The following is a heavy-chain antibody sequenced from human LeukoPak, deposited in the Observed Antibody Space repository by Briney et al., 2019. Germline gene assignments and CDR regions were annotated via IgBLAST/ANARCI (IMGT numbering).Heavy chain of an antibody. CDR1: GDIVSNNSAA. CDR3: VRHVNIGFDH. V-gene: IGHV6-1*01. CDR2: TYYRSMLYN. J-gene: IGHJ4*02. Sequence: SQTLSLTCALSGDIVSNNSAAWNWIRQSPSRGLEWLGRTYYRSMLYNDYAVSVKSRITINPDTSKNQFSLQLNSVTPEDTAVYYCVRHVNIGFDHWGQGTLVTVSS. D-gene: IGHD2/OR15-2a*01.